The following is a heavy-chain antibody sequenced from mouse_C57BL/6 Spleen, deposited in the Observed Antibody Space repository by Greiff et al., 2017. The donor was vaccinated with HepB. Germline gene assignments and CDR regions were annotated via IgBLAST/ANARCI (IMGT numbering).Heavy chain of an antibody. CDR2: IDPSDSYT. D-gene: IGHD2-1*01. Sequence: QVQLQQSGAELVMPGASVKLSCKASGYTFTSYWMHWVKQRPGQGLEWIGEIDPSDSYTNYNQKFKGKSTLTVDKSSSTAYMQLSSLTSEDSAVYYCARSRGNYPFSMDYWGQGTSVTVSS. CDR1: GYTFTSYW. V-gene: IGHV1-69*01. J-gene: IGHJ4*01. CDR3: ARSRGNYPFSMDY.